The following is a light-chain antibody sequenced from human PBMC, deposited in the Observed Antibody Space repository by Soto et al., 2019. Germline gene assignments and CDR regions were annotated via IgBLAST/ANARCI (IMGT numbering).Light chain of an antibody. J-gene: IGKJ4*01. CDR1: HDVSRN. CDR3: QQYNSMLS. V-gene: IGKV1-33*01. CDR2: DAS. Sequence: DIQMTQSPSSLSASVGDRVTIACQSSHDVSRNLNWFQQKPGEAPKLMIYDASNLERGVPSRFSASGSGTDFNFTISSLQPEDVATYYCQQYNSMLSFGGGT.